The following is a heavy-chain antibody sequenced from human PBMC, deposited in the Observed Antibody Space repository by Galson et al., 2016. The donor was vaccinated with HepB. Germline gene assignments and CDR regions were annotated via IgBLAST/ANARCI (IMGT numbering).Heavy chain of an antibody. CDR1: GYSFNKYR. CDR2: IYPRDSDT. J-gene: IGHJ3*01. V-gene: IGHV5-51*01. CDR3: ARTTPADAFDL. Sequence: QSGAEVKKPGESLKISCEASGYSFNKYRIAWVRRMPGKGLEWMGSIYPRDSDTRYSPSFQGQATISADMSISTAYLQWSSLKASDTAMYYCARTTPADAFDLWGQGTMVTVSS. D-gene: IGHD4-17*01.